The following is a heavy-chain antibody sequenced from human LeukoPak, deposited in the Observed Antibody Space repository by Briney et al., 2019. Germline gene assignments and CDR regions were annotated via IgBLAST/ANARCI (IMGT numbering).Heavy chain of an antibody. CDR1: GGSFSGYY. Sequence: SETLSLTCAVYGGSFSGYYWSWIRQPPGKGLEWIGEINHSGSTNYNPSLKSRVAISVDTSKNQFSLKLSSVTAADTAVYYCARDVLLWFGELLSYGMDVWGKGTTVTVSS. CDR3: ARDVLLWFGELLSYGMDV. J-gene: IGHJ6*04. D-gene: IGHD3-10*01. CDR2: INHSGST. V-gene: IGHV4-34*01.